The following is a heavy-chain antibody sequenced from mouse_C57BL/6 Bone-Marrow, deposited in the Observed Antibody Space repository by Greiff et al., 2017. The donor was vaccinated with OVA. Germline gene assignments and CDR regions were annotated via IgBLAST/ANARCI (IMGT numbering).Heavy chain of an antibody. Sequence: EVQLVESGEGLVKPGGSLKLSCAASGFTFSSYAMSWVRQTPEKRLEWVAYISSGGDYIYYADTVKGRFTISRDHARNTLYLQLSSLKSEDTAMYYCTREFITAVVARFDYWGQGTTLTVSS. CDR1: GFTFSSYA. J-gene: IGHJ2*01. CDR3: TREFITAVVARFDY. CDR2: ISSGGDYI. D-gene: IGHD1-1*01. V-gene: IGHV5-9-1*02.